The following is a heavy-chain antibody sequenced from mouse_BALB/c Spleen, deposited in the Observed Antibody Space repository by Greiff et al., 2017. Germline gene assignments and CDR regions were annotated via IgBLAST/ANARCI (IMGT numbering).Heavy chain of an antibody. CDR2: IWAGGST. V-gene: IGHV2-9*02. CDR3: AREGTYYRYDVAY. Sequence: QVQLKKSGPGLVAPSQSLSITCTVSGFSLTSYGVHWVRQPPGKGLEWLGVIWAGGSTNYNSALMSRLSISKDNSKSQVFLKMNSLQTDDTAMYYCAREGTYYRYDVAYWGQGTLVTVSA. CDR1: GFSLTSYG. J-gene: IGHJ3*01. D-gene: IGHD2-14*01.